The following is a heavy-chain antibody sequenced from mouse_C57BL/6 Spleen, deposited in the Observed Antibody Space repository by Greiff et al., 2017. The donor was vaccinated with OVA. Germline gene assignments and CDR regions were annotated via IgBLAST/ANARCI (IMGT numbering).Heavy chain of an antibody. CDR2: IYPGSGST. D-gene: IGHD1-1*01. CDR1: GYTFTSYW. Sequence: QVQLQQPGAELVKPGASVKMSCKASGYTFTSYWITWVKQRPGQGLEWIGDIYPGSGSTNYNEKFKSKATLTVDTSSSTAYMQLSSLTSEDSAVYYCARDGYGSSYVGDYWGQGTTLTVSS. CDR3: ARDGYGSSYVGDY. J-gene: IGHJ2*01. V-gene: IGHV1-55*01.